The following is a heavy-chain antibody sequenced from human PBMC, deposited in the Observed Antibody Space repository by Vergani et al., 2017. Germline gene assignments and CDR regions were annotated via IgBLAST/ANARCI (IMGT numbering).Heavy chain of an antibody. V-gene: IGHV2-5*01. Sequence: QITLKESGPALLKPTQTLTLTCNFSGFSLTTNEVGVGWIRQSPGKALEWLALIYWSDDERYSPSLKNRLTITKDTSRNQVVLRLTNVDPVDTGTYYCGHVTYTSEKYYFDFWGPGTLVTVSS. J-gene: IGHJ4*02. CDR1: GFSLTTNEVG. CDR3: GHVTYTSEKYYFDF. D-gene: IGHD3-22*01. CDR2: IYWSDDE.